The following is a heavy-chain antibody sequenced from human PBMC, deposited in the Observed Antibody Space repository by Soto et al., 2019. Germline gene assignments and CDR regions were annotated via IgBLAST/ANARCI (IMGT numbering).Heavy chain of an antibody. D-gene: IGHD3-22*01. CDR1: GGSVSSGSYY. V-gene: IGHV4-61*01. Sequence: SETLSLTCTVSGGSVSSGSYYWSWIRQPPGKGLEWIGYIYYSGSTNYNPSLKSRVTISVGTSKNQFSLKLSSVTAADTAVYYCARDNYDSSGYGVGAWAYYYYGMDVWGQGTTVTVSS. J-gene: IGHJ6*02. CDR2: IYYSGST. CDR3: ARDNYDSSGYGVGAWAYYYYGMDV.